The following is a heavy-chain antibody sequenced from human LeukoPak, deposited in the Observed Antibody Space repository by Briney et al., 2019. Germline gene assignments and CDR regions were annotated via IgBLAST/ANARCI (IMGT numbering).Heavy chain of an antibody. CDR2: ISHSRRT. CDR1: GYSISSGYY. J-gene: IGHJ5*02. D-gene: IGHD6-13*01. V-gene: IGHV4-38-2*02. CDR3: ARRGPYSSPFDP. Sequence: PSETLSLTCTVSGYSISSGYYWGWIRQPPGKGLEGIGRISHSRRTYYNASLNSLATILAHLSTQQFSLKLSSVTAADTAVYYCARRGPYSSPFDPWGQGTLVTVSS.